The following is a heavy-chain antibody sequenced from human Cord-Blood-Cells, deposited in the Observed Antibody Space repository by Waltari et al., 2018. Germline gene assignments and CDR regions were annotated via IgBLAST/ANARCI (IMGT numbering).Heavy chain of an antibody. J-gene: IGHJ6*02. Sequence: QVQLVQSGAEVKKPGASVKVSCKASGYTFPSYDINCVRQATGQGLEWMGWMNPNSGNTGYAQKFQGRVTMTRNTSISTAYMELSSLRSENTAVYYCASSLGYSSSWYYGMDVWGQGTTVTVSS. CDR3: ASSLGYSSSWYYGMDV. CDR2: MNPNSGNT. D-gene: IGHD6-13*01. CDR1: GYTFPSYD. V-gene: IGHV1-8*01.